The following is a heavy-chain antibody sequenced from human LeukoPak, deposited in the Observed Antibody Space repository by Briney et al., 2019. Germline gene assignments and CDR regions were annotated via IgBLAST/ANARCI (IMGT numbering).Heavy chain of an antibody. Sequence: PGGSLRLSCAASGFTFSDYYMSWTRQAPGKGLEWVSYISSSGSTIYYADSVKGRFTISRDNAKNSLYLQMNSLRAEDTAVYYCAGDAFTIFGVVITTQRFDYWGQGTLVTVSS. V-gene: IGHV3-11*01. D-gene: IGHD3-3*01. CDR3: AGDAFTIFGVVITTQRFDY. CDR2: ISSSGSTI. J-gene: IGHJ4*02. CDR1: GFTFSDYY.